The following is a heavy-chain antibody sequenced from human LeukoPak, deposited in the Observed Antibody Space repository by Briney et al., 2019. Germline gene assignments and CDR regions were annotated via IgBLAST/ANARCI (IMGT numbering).Heavy chain of an antibody. CDR1: GHTFTVHY. V-gene: IGHV1-2*02. J-gene: IGHJ4*02. D-gene: IGHD4/OR15-4a*01. Sequence: ASVKVSCKASGHTFTVHYLHWLRQAPGQGLEWMGWIKPDSGATNFAQNFQGRVTMTSDTSINTAYMELSSLTSDDTAMYYCARDHDYGPDYWGQGTLVTVSA. CDR3: ARDHDYGPDY. CDR2: IKPDSGAT.